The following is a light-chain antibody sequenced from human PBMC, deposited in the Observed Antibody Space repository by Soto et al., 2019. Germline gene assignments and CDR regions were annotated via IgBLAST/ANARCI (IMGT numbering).Light chain of an antibody. CDR3: SSYTSSLTEV. CDR2: EVS. J-gene: IGLJ1*01. Sequence: QSALTQPASVSGSPGQSITISCTGTSSDVGGYNYVSWYQQHPGKAPKLMIYEVSNRPSGVSNRFSGSKSGNTASLTISGLQAEDEADYYCSSYTSSLTEVFGTGTKLTVL. V-gene: IGLV2-14*01. CDR1: SSDVGGYNY.